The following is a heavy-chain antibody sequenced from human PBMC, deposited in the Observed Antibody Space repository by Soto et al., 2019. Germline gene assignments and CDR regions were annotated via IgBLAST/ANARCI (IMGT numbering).Heavy chain of an antibody. Sequence: ASVKVSCKASGGTFSSYAISWVRQAPGQGLEWMGGIIPIFGTANYAQKFQGWVTMTRDTSISTAYMELSRLGSDDTAVYYCARGGQDSLGYWGQGTLVTVSS. J-gene: IGHJ4*02. CDR1: GGTFSSYA. V-gene: IGHV1-69*05. CDR3: ARGGQDSLGY. CDR2: IIPIFGTA. D-gene: IGHD3-16*01.